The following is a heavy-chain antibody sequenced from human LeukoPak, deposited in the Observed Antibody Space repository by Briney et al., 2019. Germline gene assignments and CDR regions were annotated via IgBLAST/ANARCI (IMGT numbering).Heavy chain of an antibody. J-gene: IGHJ4*02. CDR1: GYSIRSDYY. CDR2: IYHSGST. Sequence: SETLSLTCTVSGYSIRSDYYWGWIRQPPGKGLEWIGSIYHSGSTYYNPSLKSRVTISVDTSKNHFSLRLRSVTAADTAMYYCARGTLYRGWSYYLDFWGQGSQVTVSS. D-gene: IGHD6-19*01. V-gene: IGHV4-38-2*02. CDR3: ARGTLYRGWSYYLDF.